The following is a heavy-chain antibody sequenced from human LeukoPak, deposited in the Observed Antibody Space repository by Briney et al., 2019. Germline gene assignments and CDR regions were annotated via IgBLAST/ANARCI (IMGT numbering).Heavy chain of an antibody. J-gene: IGHJ3*02. Sequence: GGSLRLSCAASGFTVSSNYMNWVRQAPGKGLEWVSSISSSSSYIYHADSVKGRFTISRDNAKNSLYLQMNSLRAEDTAVYYCARDLSSVVAYAFDIWGQGTMVTVSS. V-gene: IGHV3-21*01. CDR1: GFTVSSNY. CDR3: ARDLSSVVAYAFDI. CDR2: ISSSSSYI. D-gene: IGHD2-21*01.